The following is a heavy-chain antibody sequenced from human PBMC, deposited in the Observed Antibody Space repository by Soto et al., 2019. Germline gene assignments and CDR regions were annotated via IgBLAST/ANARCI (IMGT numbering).Heavy chain of an antibody. CDR1: GYTFTSFA. CDR2: INGGNGDT. CDR3: ARGLASYYGLDV. J-gene: IGHJ6*02. V-gene: IGHV1-3*01. Sequence: QVQLVQSGTEVKKPGASVKVSCKASGYTFTSFAMHWVRQAPGQRLEWMGWINGGNGDTRYSQKFRGRVTIARDTSASTAYMALSGLRFEDTSVYYCARGLASYYGLDVWGQGTTVTVSS.